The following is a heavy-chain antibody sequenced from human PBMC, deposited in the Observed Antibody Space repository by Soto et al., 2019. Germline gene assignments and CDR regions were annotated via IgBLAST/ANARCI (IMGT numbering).Heavy chain of an antibody. CDR3: ARDRRITIFGVVTSYYYYGMDV. V-gene: IGHV3-74*01. Sequence: EVQLVESRGGLVQPGGSLRLSCAASGFTFSSYWMHWVRQAPGKGLVWVSRINSDGSSTSYADSVKGRFTISRDNAKNTLYLQMNSLRAEDTAVYYCARDRRITIFGVVTSYYYYGMDVWGQGTTVTVSS. J-gene: IGHJ6*02. CDR1: GFTFSSYW. D-gene: IGHD3-3*01. CDR2: INSDGSST.